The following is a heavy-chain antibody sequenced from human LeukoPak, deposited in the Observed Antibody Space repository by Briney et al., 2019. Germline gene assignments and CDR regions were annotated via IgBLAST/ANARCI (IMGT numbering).Heavy chain of an antibody. CDR2: INPNSGGT. D-gene: IGHD2-2*01. V-gene: IGHV1-2*02. J-gene: IGHJ6*02. CDR3: ARDLVVVPAAMPNYYYYGMDV. CDR1: GYTFTGYH. Sequence: ASVKVSCKASGYTFTGYHMHWVRQAPGQGLEWMGWINPNSGGTNYAQKFQGRVTMTRDTSISTAYMELSRLRSDDTAVYYCARDLVVVPAAMPNYYYYGMDVWGQGTTVTVSS.